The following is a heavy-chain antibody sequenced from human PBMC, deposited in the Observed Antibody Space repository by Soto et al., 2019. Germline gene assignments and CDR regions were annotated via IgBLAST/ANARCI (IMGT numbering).Heavy chain of an antibody. CDR2: IYYTGGN. J-gene: IGHJ4*02. Sequence: QVQLQESGPGLVKPSETLSLTCTLSGGSISGYYWAWVRQSPRKGLEWIGYIYYTGGNNYNYTPSLNGRVSMSVDTSKNQFYLRMSSVTAADSAVYYCARHSSGWYLDRWGQGTLVTVSS. CDR1: GGSISGYY. V-gene: IGHV4-59*08. CDR3: ARHSSGWYLDR. D-gene: IGHD6-19*01.